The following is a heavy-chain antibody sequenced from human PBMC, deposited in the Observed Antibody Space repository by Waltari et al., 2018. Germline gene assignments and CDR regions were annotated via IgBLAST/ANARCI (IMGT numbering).Heavy chain of an antibody. CDR1: GYSISSGYY. J-gene: IGHJ3*02. V-gene: IGHV4-38-2*01. D-gene: IGHD3-16*02. Sequence: QVQLQESGPGLVKPSETLSLTCAVSGYSISSGYYWGWIRQPPGKGLEWIGGIYHSGSTYYNPSLKGRVTISVDTSKNQCSLKLSSVTASDTAVYYCARLGNHYDYVWGSYRVTHAFDIWGQGTMVTVSS. CDR2: IYHSGST. CDR3: ARLGNHYDYVWGSYRVTHAFDI.